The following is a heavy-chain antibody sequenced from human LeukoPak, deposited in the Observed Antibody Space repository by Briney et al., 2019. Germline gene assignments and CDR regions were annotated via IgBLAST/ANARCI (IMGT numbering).Heavy chain of an antibody. J-gene: IGHJ4*02. D-gene: IGHD6-19*01. CDR2: INSDGSNT. CDR3: SRAVAGTDSDY. Sequence: QPGGSLRLSCAASGFTFSIYWMHWVRQVPGKGLVWVSRINSDGSNTDYADSVKGRFTISRDNAKNTLYLQMSSLRAEDTAVYYCSRAVAGTDSDYWGQGTLVTVSS. V-gene: IGHV3-74*01. CDR1: GFTFSIYW.